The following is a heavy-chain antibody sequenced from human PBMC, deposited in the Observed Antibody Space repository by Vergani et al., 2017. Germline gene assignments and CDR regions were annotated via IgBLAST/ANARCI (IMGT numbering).Heavy chain of an antibody. V-gene: IGHV3-48*01. Sequence: EVQLVESGGGLVQPGGSLRLSCAASGFTFSSYSMNWVRQAPGKGLEWVSYISSSSSTIYYADSVKGRFTISRDNAKNSLYLQMNSLRAEDTAVYYGARGSEVGFDYWGQGTLVTVSS. J-gene: IGHJ4*02. CDR1: GFTFSSYS. CDR2: ISSSSSTI. CDR3: ARGSEVGFDY. D-gene: IGHD3-10*01.